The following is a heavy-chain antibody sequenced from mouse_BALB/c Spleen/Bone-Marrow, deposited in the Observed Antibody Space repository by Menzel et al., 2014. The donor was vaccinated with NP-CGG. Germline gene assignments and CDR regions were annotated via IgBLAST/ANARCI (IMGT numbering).Heavy chain of an antibody. Sequence: EVKLMESGGGLVKPGGSLRLSCAGSGFTFSGYAMSWGRQTPEKRLEWVASISSGGGTYYPASVKGRFTISRDNVRNILYLQMSSLRSEDTAMYYCARGGGLRGLYPMDYWGQGTSVTVSS. J-gene: IGHJ4*01. V-gene: IGHV5-6-5*01. CDR1: GFTFSGYA. CDR2: ISSGGGT. D-gene: IGHD2-4*01. CDR3: ARGGGLRGLYPMDY.